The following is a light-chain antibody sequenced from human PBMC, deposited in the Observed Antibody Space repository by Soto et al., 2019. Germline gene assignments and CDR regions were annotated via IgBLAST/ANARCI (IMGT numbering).Light chain of an antibody. CDR3: AAWDDSLNGWV. CDR2: SNN. Sequence: QSVLTQPPSASGTPGQRVTISCSGSSSNIGSNTVNWYQQLPGTAPKLLIYSNNQRPSGVPDRFSGSKSGTSASLAISGLQSEEEADSYCAAWDDSLNGWVFGGGTKLTVL. J-gene: IGLJ3*02. CDR1: SSNIGSNT. V-gene: IGLV1-44*01.